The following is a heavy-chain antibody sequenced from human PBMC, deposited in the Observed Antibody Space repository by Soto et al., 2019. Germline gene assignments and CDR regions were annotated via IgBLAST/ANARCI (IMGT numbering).Heavy chain of an antibody. CDR2: ISGSGGST. D-gene: IGHD6-19*01. Sequence: TGGSLRLSCAASGFTFSSYAMSWVRQAPGKGLEWVSAISGSGGSTYYADSVKGRFTISRDNSKNTLYLQMNSLRAEDTAVYYCAKDMGRSSGLFDYWGQGTLVTVSS. J-gene: IGHJ4*02. CDR1: GFTFSSYA. V-gene: IGHV3-23*01. CDR3: AKDMGRSSGLFDY.